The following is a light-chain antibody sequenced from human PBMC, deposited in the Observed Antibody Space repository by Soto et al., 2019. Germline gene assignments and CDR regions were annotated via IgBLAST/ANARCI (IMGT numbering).Light chain of an antibody. CDR3: QQTSAFPRT. CDR2: GAS. V-gene: IGKV1-12*01. CDR1: RDISNS. J-gene: IGKJ1*01. Sequence: DIQMTQSPSSVSASVGDRLTITCRASRDISNSLAWYQQTLGKAPKLLLRGASFLHRRVPPRFSGGGAGTELTRTFRSLQPEDFAPYYCQQTSAFPRTFGQGTKV.